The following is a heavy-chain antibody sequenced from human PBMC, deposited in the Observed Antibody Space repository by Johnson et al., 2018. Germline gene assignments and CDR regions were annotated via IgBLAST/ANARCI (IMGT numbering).Heavy chain of an antibody. CDR1: GYTFTSYA. CDR3: ARGGGTVTTSPGEAFDI. CDR2: INTNTGNP. J-gene: IGHJ3*02. V-gene: IGHV7-4-1*01. Sequence: VQLVESGSELKKPGASVKVSCKASGYTFTSYAMNWVRQAPGQGLEWMGWINTNTGNPTYAQGFTGRFVFSLDTSVSTAYLQICSLKAEDTAVYYCARGGGTVTTSPGEAFDIWGQGTMVTVAS. D-gene: IGHD4-11*01.